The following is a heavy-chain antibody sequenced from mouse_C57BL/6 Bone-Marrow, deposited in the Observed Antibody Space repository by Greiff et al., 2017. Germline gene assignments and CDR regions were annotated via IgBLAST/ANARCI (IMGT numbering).Heavy chain of an antibody. CDR2: IYPGSGST. CDR1: GYTFTSYW. D-gene: IGHD2-4*01. CDR3: ARDDDYDVDD. V-gene: IGHV1-55*01. Sequence: QVQLQQPGAELVKPGASVKMSCKASGYTFTSYWITWVKPRPGPGLEWIGDIYPGSGSTNYNEKFKSKATLTVDTSSSTAYMQLSSLTSEDAAVYYCARDDDYDVDDWGQGTTRTVSS. J-gene: IGHJ2*01.